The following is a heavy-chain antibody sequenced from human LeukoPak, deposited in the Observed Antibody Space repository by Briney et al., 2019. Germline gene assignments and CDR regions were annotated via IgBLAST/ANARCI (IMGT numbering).Heavy chain of an antibody. J-gene: IGHJ5*02. V-gene: IGHV3-23*01. CDR2: ISVSGGSP. CDR1: GFTFSSYA. D-gene: IGHD3-3*01. Sequence: GGSLRLSCAASGFTFSSYAMMWVRQAPGKGLDWVSTISVSGGSPNYADSVKGRFTISRDNSKNTLFLQMNSLRAEDTALYYCAKGLREYDFWSGSATWGQGTLVTVSS. CDR3: AKGLREYDFWSGSAT.